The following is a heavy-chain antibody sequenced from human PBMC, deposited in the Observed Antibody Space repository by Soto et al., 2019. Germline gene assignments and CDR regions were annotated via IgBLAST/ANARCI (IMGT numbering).Heavy chain of an antibody. Sequence: GGSLRLSCAASGFTFSSYWMHWVRQAPGKGLVWVSRINSDGSSTSYADSVKGRFTISRDNAKNTLYLQMNSLRAEDTAVYYCARVLEQWLVREYYYYYGMDVWGQGTTVTVSS. CDR2: INSDGSST. CDR3: ARVLEQWLVREYYYYYGMDV. J-gene: IGHJ6*02. D-gene: IGHD6-19*01. V-gene: IGHV3-74*01. CDR1: GFTFSSYW.